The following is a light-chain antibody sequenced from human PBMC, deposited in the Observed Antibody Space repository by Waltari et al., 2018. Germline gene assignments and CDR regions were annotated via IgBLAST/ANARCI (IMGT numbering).Light chain of an antibody. CDR3: ETWDYNIRV. V-gene: IGLV4-60*03. CDR2: FDGSGNY. CDR1: SGYSTSI. Sequence: HPVLTHPSSASASLGSSVKLTCTLSSGYSTSIIACHPQQPGKAPRYLMKFDGSGNYNKGSGVPDRFSGSSSGADRYLTISNLQSEDEADYYCETWDYNIRVFGGGTKLTVL. J-gene: IGLJ3*02.